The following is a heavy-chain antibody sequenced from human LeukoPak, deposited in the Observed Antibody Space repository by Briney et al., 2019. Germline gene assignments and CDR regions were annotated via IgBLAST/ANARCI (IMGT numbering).Heavy chain of an antibody. J-gene: IGHJ5*02. D-gene: IGHD3-16*01. CDR1: GGSISSSSYY. CDR2: IYYGGST. Sequence: SETLSLTCTVSGGSISSSSYYWGWIRQPPGKGLEWIGSIYYGGSTYYNPSLKSRVTISVDTSKNQFSLKLSSVTAADTAVYYCARTTRFEDIAWFDPWGQGTLVTVSS. V-gene: IGHV4-39*01. CDR3: ARTTRFEDIAWFDP.